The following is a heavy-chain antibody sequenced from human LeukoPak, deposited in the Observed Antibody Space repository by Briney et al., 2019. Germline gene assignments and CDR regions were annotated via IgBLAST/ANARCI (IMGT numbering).Heavy chain of an antibody. D-gene: IGHD6-6*01. CDR2: ISYDGSNK. Sequence: PGGSLRLSCAASGFTFSSYGMHWVRQAPGKGLEWVAVISYDGSNKYYADSVKGRFTISRDNSKNTLYLQMNSLRAEDTAVYHCAKDRHDYGDYWGQGTLVTVSS. CDR1: GFTFSSYG. J-gene: IGHJ4*02. CDR3: AKDRHDYGDY. V-gene: IGHV3-30*18.